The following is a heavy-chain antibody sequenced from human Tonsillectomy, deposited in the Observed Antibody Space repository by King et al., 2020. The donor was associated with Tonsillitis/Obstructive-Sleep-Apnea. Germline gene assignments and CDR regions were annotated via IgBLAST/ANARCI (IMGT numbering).Heavy chain of an antibody. CDR2: ISGSGGST. Sequence: VQLVESGGGLVQPGGSLRLSCAASGFTFINCAMSWVRQAPGKGLVWVSAISGSGGSTYYADSVKGRFTISRDNSKNTLYLQMNSLRAEDTAVYFCAKDQGYDFWSGSVIWGQGTMVSVSS. V-gene: IGHV3-23*04. CDR1: GFTFINCA. CDR3: AKDQGYDFWSGSVI. J-gene: IGHJ3*02. D-gene: IGHD3-3*01.